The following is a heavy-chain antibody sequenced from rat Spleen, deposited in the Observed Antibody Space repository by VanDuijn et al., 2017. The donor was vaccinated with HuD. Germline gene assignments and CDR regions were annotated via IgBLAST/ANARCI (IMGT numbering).Heavy chain of an antibody. J-gene: IGHJ2*01. CDR1: GFTFSDYY. CDR3: ARDWEGDY. V-gene: IGHV5-29*01. CDR2: ISYDGSST. Sequence: EVQLVESDGGLVQPGRSLKLSCAASGFTFSDYYMAWVRQAPTKGLEWVATISYDGSSTYYRDSVKGRFTISRDNAKSTLYLQMDSLRSEDTATYYCARDWEGDYWGQGVMVTVSS. D-gene: IGHD5-1*01.